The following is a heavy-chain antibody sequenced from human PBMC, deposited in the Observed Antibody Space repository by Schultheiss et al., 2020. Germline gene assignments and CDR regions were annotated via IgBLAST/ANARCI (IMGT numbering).Heavy chain of an antibody. Sequence: GGSLRLSCAASGFTFSSYGMHWVRQAPGKGLEWVAVISYDGSNKYYADSVKGRFTISRDNSKKTLYLQMNSLRAEDTAVYYCARDLAAADTFDYWGQGTLVTVSS. CDR2: ISYDGSNK. CDR1: GFTFSSYG. V-gene: IGHV3-30*03. D-gene: IGHD6-13*01. CDR3: ARDLAAADTFDY. J-gene: IGHJ4*02.